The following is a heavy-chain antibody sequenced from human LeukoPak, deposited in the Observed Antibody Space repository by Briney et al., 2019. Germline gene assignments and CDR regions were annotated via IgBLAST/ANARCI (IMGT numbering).Heavy chain of an antibody. Sequence: PSETLSLTCAVSGYSISSGYYWGCIRQPPGKGLEWIGEINHSGSTNYNPSLKSRVTISVDTSKNQFSLKLSSVTAADTAVYYCARVGLESPINFDYWGQGTLVTVSS. CDR1: GYSISSGYY. V-gene: IGHV4-38-2*01. CDR2: INHSGST. CDR3: ARVGLESPINFDY. J-gene: IGHJ4*02. D-gene: IGHD1-1*01.